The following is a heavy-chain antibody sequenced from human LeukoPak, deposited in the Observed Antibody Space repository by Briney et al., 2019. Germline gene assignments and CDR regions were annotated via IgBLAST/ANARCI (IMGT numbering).Heavy chain of an antibody. CDR2: INPNSGDT. Sequence: ASVKVSCKASGYTFTGYYMHWVRQAPGQGLEWMGWINPNSGDTNYAQKFQGRVTMTRDTSISTAYMELSRLRSDDTAVYYCARDRGLYYYYYYMDVWGKGTTVTISS. V-gene: IGHV1-2*02. D-gene: IGHD6-25*01. J-gene: IGHJ6*03. CDR1: GYTFTGYY. CDR3: ARDRGLYYYYYYMDV.